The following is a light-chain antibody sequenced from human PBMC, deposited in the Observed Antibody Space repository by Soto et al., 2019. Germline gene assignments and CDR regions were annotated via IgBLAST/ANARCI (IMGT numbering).Light chain of an antibody. V-gene: IGKV1-39*01. CDR3: QQSYSTPRT. CDR1: QSISSY. Sequence: DIQMTQSPPSLSASVGDRVTITCRASQSISSYLNWYQQKPGKAPKPLIYAASSLQSGVPSRFSGSGSGTDFTLTISSLQPEDFATYYCQQSYSTPRTFGQGTKVDNK. CDR2: AAS. J-gene: IGKJ1*01.